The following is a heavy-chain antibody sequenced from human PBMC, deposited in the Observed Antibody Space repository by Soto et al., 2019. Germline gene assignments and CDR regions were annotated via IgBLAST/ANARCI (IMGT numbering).Heavy chain of an antibody. J-gene: IGHJ6*03. V-gene: IGHV1-69*02. Sequence: SVKVSCKASGGTFNSYTISWVRQAPGQGLEWMGRIIPILGIANYAQKFQGRVTITADKSTSTAYMELSSLRSEDTAVYYCASKDIVVVPATGDDSMDVWGKGTTVTVSS. CDR3: ASKDIVVVPATGDDSMDV. CDR1: GGTFNSYT. CDR2: IIPILGIA. D-gene: IGHD2-2*01.